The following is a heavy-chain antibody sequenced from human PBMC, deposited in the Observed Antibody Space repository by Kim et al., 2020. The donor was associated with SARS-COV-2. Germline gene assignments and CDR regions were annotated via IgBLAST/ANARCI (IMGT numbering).Heavy chain of an antibody. Sequence: STNNNPYLKNRVTISLDTSKNQFSLQLTSVTAADTAVYYCARMWMWGFDSWGQGNLVTVSS. CDR2: ST. CDR3: ARMWMWGFDS. D-gene: IGHD5-12*01. V-gene: IGHV4-30-2*04. J-gene: IGHJ4*02.